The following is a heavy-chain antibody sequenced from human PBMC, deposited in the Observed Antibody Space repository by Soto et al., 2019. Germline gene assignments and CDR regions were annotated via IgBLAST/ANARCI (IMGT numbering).Heavy chain of an antibody. Sequence: GXSLRLSCAASGFTFSSYAIHWVHQAPGKGLEWVAVISYDGSNKYYADSVKGRFTISRDNSKNTLYLQMNSLRAEETAVYYCARVAGGYKVFYYYGMDDWGQGTTVTVSS. CDR2: ISYDGSNK. D-gene: IGHD3-22*01. CDR1: GFTFSSYA. V-gene: IGHV3-30-3*01. J-gene: IGHJ6*02. CDR3: ARVAGGYKVFYYYGMDD.